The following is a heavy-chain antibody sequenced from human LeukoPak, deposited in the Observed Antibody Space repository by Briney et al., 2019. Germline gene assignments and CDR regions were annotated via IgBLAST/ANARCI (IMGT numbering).Heavy chain of an antibody. CDR2: IHDSGRT. CDR3: ARHEGAAGVLRFDP. V-gene: IGHV4-59*08. Sequence: PSETLSLTCTVSAGSISNYYWSWIRQPPGKGLEWIGYIHDSGRTNYNPSLKSRVAILVDTSKNQFSLILTSVTAADSAVYYCARHEGAAGVLRFDPWGQGTLVTVSS. J-gene: IGHJ5*02. D-gene: IGHD3-3*01. CDR1: AGSISNYY.